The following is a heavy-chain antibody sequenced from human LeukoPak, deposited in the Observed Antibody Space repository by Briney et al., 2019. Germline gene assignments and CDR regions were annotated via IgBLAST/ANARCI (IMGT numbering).Heavy chain of an antibody. J-gene: IGHJ4*02. Sequence: PSETLPLTCTVSGDSISSSYWAWIRQPPGEGLEWIGYIYYSGTPTSYNPSLKSRVTISIDTSRNQFSLKLSSVTAADTAVYYCARDSRGGGPDFDYWGQGTLVTVSS. CDR3: ARDSRGGGPDFDY. CDR1: GDSISSSY. D-gene: IGHD3-16*01. V-gene: IGHV4-59*01. CDR2: IYYSGTPT.